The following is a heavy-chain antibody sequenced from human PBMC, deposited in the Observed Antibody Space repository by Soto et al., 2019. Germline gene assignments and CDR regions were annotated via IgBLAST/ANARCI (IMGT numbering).Heavy chain of an antibody. CDR3: ARDDCNGGSCDGGHYLDL. CDR2: ISPKFGRT. D-gene: IGHD2-15*01. J-gene: IGHJ2*01. Sequence: QVQLVQSGPEVKKAGASVKVSCTAPTDYIFLAYGFDWVRQAPGQGLEWMGWISPKFGRTNYARTLQDRFTIATDVSTNSVSMELRDLRSDDTAVYYGARDDCNGGSCDGGHYLDLWGRGTPMSVSS. V-gene: IGHV1-18*01. CDR1: DYIFLAYG.